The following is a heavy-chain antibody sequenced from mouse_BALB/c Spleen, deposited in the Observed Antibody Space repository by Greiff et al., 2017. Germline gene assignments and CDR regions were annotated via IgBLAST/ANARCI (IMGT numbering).Heavy chain of an antibody. D-gene: IGHD3-1*01. J-gene: IGHJ3*01. V-gene: IGHV3-2*02. Sequence: EVQLQQSGPGLVKPSQSLSLTCTVTGYSITSDYAWNWIRQFPGNKLEWMGYISYSGSTSYNPSLKSRISITRDTSKNQFFLQLNSVTTEDTATYYCARGYTARATFAYWGQGTLVTVSA. CDR2: ISYSGST. CDR1: GYSITSDYA. CDR3: ARGYTARATFAY.